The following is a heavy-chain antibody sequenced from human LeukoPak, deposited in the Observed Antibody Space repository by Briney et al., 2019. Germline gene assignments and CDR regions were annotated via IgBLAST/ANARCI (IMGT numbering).Heavy chain of an antibody. CDR3: ARASGYSGSRRWFDP. V-gene: IGHV4-34*01. CDR2: INHSGST. J-gene: IGHJ5*02. Sequence: SETLSLTCAVYGGSFSGYYWSWIRQPPGKGLEWIGEINHSGSTNYNPSLKSRVTISVDTSKNQFSLRLSSVTAADTAVYYCARASGYSGSRRWFDPWGQGTLVTVSS. CDR1: GGSFSGYY. D-gene: IGHD5-12*01.